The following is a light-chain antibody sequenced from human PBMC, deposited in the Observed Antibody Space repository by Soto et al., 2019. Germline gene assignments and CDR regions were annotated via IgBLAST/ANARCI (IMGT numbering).Light chain of an antibody. CDR3: QQANSFPLT. CDR2: EAS. J-gene: IGKJ4*01. CDR1: QSISTW. Sequence: DIQMTQSPSTLSPSVGDRVTITCRASQSISTWLAWYQQKPGKAPRLLIYEASILQIGVPSRFSGSGSGTEFTLTISSLQPDDIATYYCQQANSFPLTFGGGTKVDIK. V-gene: IGKV1-5*01.